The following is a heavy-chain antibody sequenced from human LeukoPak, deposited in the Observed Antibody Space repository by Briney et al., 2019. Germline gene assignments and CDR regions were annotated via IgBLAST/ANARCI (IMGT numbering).Heavy chain of an antibody. V-gene: IGHV3-30-3*01. D-gene: IGHD3-3*01. CDR3: GRDPHFATIFGVVTPRADAFDI. J-gene: IGHJ3*02. CDR1: GFTFSSYA. CDR2: ISYDGSNK. Sequence: PGGSLRLSCAASGFTFSSYAMHWVRQAPGKGLEWVAVISYDGSNKYYADSVKGRFTISRDNSKNTLYLQMNSLRAEDTAVYYCGRDPHFATIFGVVTPRADAFDIWGQGTMVTVSS.